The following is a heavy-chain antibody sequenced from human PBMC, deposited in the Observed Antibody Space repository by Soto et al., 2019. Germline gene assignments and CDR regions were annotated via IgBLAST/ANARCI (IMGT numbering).Heavy chain of an antibody. CDR2: IYYSGST. CDR1: GGSFSGYY. J-gene: IGHJ4*02. V-gene: IGHV4-59*01. Sequence: SETLSLTCAVYGGSFSGYYWTWIRQPPGTGLEWIGYIYYSGSTNYNPSLQSRVTISVDTSKNQFSLKLSSVTAADTAVYYCARAVVPATAPFYYWGQGTLVTVAS. CDR3: ARAVVPATAPFYY. D-gene: IGHD2-2*01.